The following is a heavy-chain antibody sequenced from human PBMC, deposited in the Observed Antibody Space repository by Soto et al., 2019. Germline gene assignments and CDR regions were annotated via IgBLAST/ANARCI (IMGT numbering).Heavy chain of an antibody. J-gene: IGHJ5*02. D-gene: IGHD3-22*01. Sequence: PSETLSLTCTVSGASISSGDYYWSWIRQHPGKGLEWIGYIYYSGSTYYNPSLKSRVSISVDTSKNQFSLKLSSVTAADTAVYYCATIYDSSGYYYGNNWFEPWGQGTLVTVSS. CDR3: ATIYDSSGYYYGNNWFEP. V-gene: IGHV4-31*03. CDR2: IYYSGST. CDR1: GASISSGDYY.